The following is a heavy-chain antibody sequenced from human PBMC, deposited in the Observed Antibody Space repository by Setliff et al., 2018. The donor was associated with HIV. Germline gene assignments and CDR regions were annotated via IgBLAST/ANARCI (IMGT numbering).Heavy chain of an antibody. CDR1: GFTFSSYA. Sequence: GGSLRLSCAASGFTFSSYAMSWVRQTPEKGLEWVSIITSGGNTYYADSVKGRFTISRDNSKNTLFLQMSSLRPEDTAVYYCARDCRVGWVFTYGMDVWGQGTLVTVSS. CDR2: ITSGGNT. J-gene: IGHJ6*02. D-gene: IGHD6-13*01. CDR3: ARDCRVGWVFTYGMDV. V-gene: IGHV3-23*01.